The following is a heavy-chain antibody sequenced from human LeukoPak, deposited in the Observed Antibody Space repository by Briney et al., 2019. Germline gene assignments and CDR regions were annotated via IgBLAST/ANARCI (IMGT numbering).Heavy chain of an antibody. J-gene: IGHJ3*02. V-gene: IGHV4-59*01. D-gene: IGHD5-18*01. CDR2: IYYSGST. CDR3: ARSGYSYGADAFDI. Sequence: SETLSLTCTVSGGSISSYYWSRIRQPPGKGLEWIGYIYYSGSTNYNPSLKSRVTISVDTSKKQFSLKLSSVTAADTAVYYCARSGYSYGADAFDIWGQGTMVTVS. CDR1: GGSISSYY.